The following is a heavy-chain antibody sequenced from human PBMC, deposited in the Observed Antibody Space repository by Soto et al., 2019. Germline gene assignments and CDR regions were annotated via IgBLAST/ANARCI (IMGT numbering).Heavy chain of an antibody. V-gene: IGHV2-5*02. CDR1: GFSLSTSGVG. CDR3: AHSRYYYGSGSPPALCLDY. CDR2: IYWDDDK. Sequence: QITLKESGPTLVKPTQTLTLTCTFSGFSLSTSGVGVGWIRQPPVKALEWLALIYWDDDKRYSPSLKSRLTITKDTYKNQVVLTMTNMDPVDTATYYCAHSRYYYGSGSPPALCLDYWGQGTLVTVSS. D-gene: IGHD3-10*01. J-gene: IGHJ4*02.